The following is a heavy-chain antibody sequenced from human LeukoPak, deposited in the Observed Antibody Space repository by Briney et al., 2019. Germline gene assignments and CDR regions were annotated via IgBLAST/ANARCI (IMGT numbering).Heavy chain of an antibody. D-gene: IGHD6-13*01. J-gene: IGHJ4*02. CDR3: ARLEIGSWYWEGY. CDR1: GGSISSSSYY. CDR2: IYYSGST. Sequence: SETLSLTCTVSGGSISSSSYYWGWIRQPPGKGLEWIGSIYYSGSTYYNPSLKSRVTISVDTSKNQFSLKLSSVTAADTAVYYCARLEIGSWYWEGYWGQGTLVTVSS. V-gene: IGHV4-39*01.